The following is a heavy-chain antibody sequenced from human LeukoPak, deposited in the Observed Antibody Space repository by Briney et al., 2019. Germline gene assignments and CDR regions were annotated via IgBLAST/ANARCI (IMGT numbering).Heavy chain of an antibody. V-gene: IGHV3-13*04. CDR3: ARDRDKYSSSWHSYYYYYYGMDV. Sequence: WGSLILSCAASGFTFSSYDMHWVRQATGKGLEWVSAIGTAGNTYYPGSVKGRFTISRENAKNSLYLQMNSLRAGDTAVYYCARDRDKYSSSWHSYYYYYYGMDVWGQGTTVTVCS. CDR1: GFTFSSYD. CDR2: IGTAGNT. J-gene: IGHJ6*02. D-gene: IGHD6-13*01.